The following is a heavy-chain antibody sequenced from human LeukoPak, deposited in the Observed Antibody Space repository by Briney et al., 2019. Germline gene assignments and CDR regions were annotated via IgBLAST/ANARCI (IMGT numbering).Heavy chain of an antibody. J-gene: IGHJ5*02. CDR2: IKQDGSDK. CDR3: ARDVRSGSQWDWFDP. CDR1: GMNVSNSW. Sequence: GGSLRLSCAAYGMNVSNSWMSWVRQAPGKGVEWVANIKQDGSDKYYVDAVRGRFTISRDNAKNSLYLQMTSLRVEDTGVYYCARDVRSGSQWDWFDPWGQGTLVTVSS. D-gene: IGHD6-25*01. V-gene: IGHV3-7*01.